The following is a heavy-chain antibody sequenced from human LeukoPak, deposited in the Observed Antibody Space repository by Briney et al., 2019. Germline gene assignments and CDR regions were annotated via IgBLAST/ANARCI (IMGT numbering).Heavy chain of an antibody. J-gene: IGHJ4*02. CDR2: IYHSGSS. CDR1: GYSITSGYN. CDR3: VRYCSSTTCYTRAVDY. V-gene: IGHV4-38-2*02. Sequence: SETLSLTCTVSGYSITSGYNWAWIRQPPGKVLEWIGSIYHSGSSYYNPSLKSRVTISVDTSKNQFSLKLSSVTAADTAVYYCVRYCSSTTCYTRAVDYWGQGTLVTVSS. D-gene: IGHD2-2*02.